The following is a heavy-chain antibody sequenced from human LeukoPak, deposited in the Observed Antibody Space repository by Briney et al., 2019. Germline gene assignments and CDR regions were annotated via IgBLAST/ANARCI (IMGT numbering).Heavy chain of an antibody. Sequence: PSETLSLTCTVSGGSISSYYWSWIRQPAGKGLEWIGRIYTSGSTNYNPSLKSRVTMSVDTSKNQFSLKLSSVTAADTAVYYCATESSPWYYGSGRALSTNFDYWGQGTLVTVSS. CDR2: IYTSGST. CDR3: ATESSPWYYGSGRALSTNFDY. V-gene: IGHV4-4*07. J-gene: IGHJ4*02. D-gene: IGHD3-10*01. CDR1: GGSISSYY.